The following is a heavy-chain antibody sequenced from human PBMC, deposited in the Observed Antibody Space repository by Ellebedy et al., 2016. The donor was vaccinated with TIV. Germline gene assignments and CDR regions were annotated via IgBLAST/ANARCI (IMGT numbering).Heavy chain of an antibody. CDR3: ARQTGGYGASGLYYVVSDY. Sequence: PGGSLRLSCAASGFTFSTYSLNWVRQAPGKGLEWVSSIRTITTYADSVRGRFTISRDNAKNLLFIQMNSLGAEDTAVYYCARQTGGYGASGLYYVVSDYWGQGALVTVSS. J-gene: IGHJ4*02. V-gene: IGHV3-21*06. CDR1: GFTFSTYS. CDR2: IRTITT. D-gene: IGHD3-22*01.